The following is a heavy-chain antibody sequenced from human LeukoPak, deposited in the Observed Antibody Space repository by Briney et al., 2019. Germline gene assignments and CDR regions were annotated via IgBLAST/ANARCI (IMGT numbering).Heavy chain of an antibody. D-gene: IGHD6-6*01. CDR3: ARVRRKPSMDFYY. J-gene: IGHJ4*02. CDR2: INPNSGGT. V-gene: IGHV1-2*02. Sequence: ASVKVSCKASGYTFTGYYMHWVRQAPGQGLEWMGWINPNSGGTNYAQKFQGRGTMTRDTSISTAYMELSRLRSDDTAVYYCARVRRKPSMDFYYWGQGTLVTVSS. CDR1: GYTFTGYY.